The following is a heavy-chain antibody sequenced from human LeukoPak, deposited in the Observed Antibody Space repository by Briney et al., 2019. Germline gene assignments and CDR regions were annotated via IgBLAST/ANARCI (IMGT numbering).Heavy chain of an antibody. V-gene: IGHV3-23*01. CDR3: AKGSSGYFFDL. J-gene: IGHJ4*02. CDR1: GFIFNNYG. CDR2: ISNDGGGT. D-gene: IGHD3-22*01. Sequence: GGSLRLSCAASGFIFNNYGLVWVRQAPGKGLEWVSAISNDGGGTTYADFVKGRFSVSRDNSKNTLFLQMNSLRAEDAALYYCAKGSSGYFFDLWGQGTLVTVSS.